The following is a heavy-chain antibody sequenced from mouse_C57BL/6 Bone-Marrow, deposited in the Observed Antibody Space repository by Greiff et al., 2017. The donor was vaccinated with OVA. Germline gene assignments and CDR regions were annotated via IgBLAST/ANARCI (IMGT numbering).Heavy chain of an antibody. D-gene: IGHD2-2*01. CDR3: TRKDLLWLRRWYFDV. Sequence: EVQLQQSGTVLARPGASVKMSCKTSGYTFTSYWMHWVKQRPGQGLEWIGAIYPGNSDTSYNQKFKGKAKLTAVTSASTAYMELSSLTNEDSAVYYCTRKDLLWLRRWYFDVWGTGTTVTVSS. CDR2: IYPGNSDT. J-gene: IGHJ1*03. V-gene: IGHV1-5*01. CDR1: GYTFTSYW.